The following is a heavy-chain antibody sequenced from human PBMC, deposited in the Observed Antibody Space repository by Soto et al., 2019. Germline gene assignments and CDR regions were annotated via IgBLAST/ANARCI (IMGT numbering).Heavy chain of an antibody. J-gene: IGHJ3*02. D-gene: IGHD3-3*01. Sequence: PGESLKISCKGSGYSFTSYWIGWVRQMPGKGLEWMGIIYPGDSDTRYSPSFHGQVTISADKSISTAYLQWSSLTASDTAMYYCARLYLGVVGPSLIWGQGTMVTVSS. CDR2: IYPGDSDT. V-gene: IGHV5-51*01. CDR3: ARLYLGVVGPSLI. CDR1: GYSFTSYW.